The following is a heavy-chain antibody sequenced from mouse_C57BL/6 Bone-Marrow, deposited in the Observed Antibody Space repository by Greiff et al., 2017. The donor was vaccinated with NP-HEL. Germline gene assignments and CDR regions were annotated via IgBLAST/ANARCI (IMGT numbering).Heavy chain of an antibody. J-gene: IGHJ3*01. CDR1: GYTFTSYG. V-gene: IGHV1-81*01. D-gene: IGHD2-1*01. CDR2: IYPRSGNT. CDR3: ERGDYGNYGFAY. Sequence: QVQLQQSGAELARPGASVKLSCKASGYTFTSYGISWVKQRTGQGLEWIGEIYPRSGNTYYNEKFKGKATLTADKSSSTAYMELRSLTSEDSAVYLCERGDYGNYGFAYWGQGTLVTVSA.